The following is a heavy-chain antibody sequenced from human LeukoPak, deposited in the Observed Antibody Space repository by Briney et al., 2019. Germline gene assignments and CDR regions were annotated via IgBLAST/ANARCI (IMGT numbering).Heavy chain of an antibody. D-gene: IGHD6-19*01. CDR3: ARERQWLATDAFDI. Sequence: GRSLRLSCAASGFTFSSYGMHWVRQAPGKGLEWVAVIWYDGINKYYADSVKGRFTISRDNSKNTLYLQMNSLRAEDTAVYYCARERQWLATDAFDIWGQGTMVTVSS. J-gene: IGHJ3*02. CDR2: IWYDGINK. V-gene: IGHV3-33*01. CDR1: GFTFSSYG.